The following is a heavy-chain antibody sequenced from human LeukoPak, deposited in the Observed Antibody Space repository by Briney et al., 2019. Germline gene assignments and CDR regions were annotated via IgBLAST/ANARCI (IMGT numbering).Heavy chain of an antibody. Sequence: SETLSLTCAVYGGSFSGYYWSWIRQPPGKGLEWIGEINHSGSTNYNPSLKSQVTISVDTSKNQFPLRLSSVTAADTALYYCASGFRGQLGYFDYWGQGTLVTVSS. D-gene: IGHD1-1*01. CDR1: GGSFSGYY. J-gene: IGHJ4*02. V-gene: IGHV4-34*01. CDR3: ASGFRGQLGYFDY. CDR2: INHSGST.